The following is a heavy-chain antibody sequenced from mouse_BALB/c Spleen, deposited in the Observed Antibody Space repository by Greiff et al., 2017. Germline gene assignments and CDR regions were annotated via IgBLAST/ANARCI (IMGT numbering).Heavy chain of an antibody. D-gene: IGHD4-1*01. CDR1: GFTFSSYA. V-gene: IGHV5-9-4*01. Sequence: EVKLMESGGGLVKPGGSLKLSCAASGFTFSSYAMSWVRQSPEKRLEWVAEISSGGSYTYYPDTVTGRFTISRDNAKNTLYLEMSSLRSEDTAMYYCARVGWDRYFDVWGAGTTVTVSS. CDR2: ISSGGSYT. CDR3: ARVGWDRYFDV. J-gene: IGHJ1*01.